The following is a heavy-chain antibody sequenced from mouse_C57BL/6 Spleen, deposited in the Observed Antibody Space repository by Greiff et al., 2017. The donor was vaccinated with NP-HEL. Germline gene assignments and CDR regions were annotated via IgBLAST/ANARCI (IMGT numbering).Heavy chain of an antibody. CDR1: GYTFTSYW. Sequence: VQLQQPGAELVKPGASVKLSCKASGYTFTSYWMQWVKQRPGQGLEWIGEIDPSDSYTNYNQKFKGKATLTVDTSSSTAYMQLSSLTSEDSAVYYCARSDPYDGYAINYWGQGTSVTVSS. CDR2: IDPSDSYT. D-gene: IGHD2-12*01. CDR3: ARSDPYDGYAINY. V-gene: IGHV1-50*01. J-gene: IGHJ4*01.